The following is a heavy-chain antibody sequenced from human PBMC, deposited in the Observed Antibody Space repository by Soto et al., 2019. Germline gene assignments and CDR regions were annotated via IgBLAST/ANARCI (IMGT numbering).Heavy chain of an antibody. V-gene: IGHV3-23*01. D-gene: IGHD1-26*01. Sequence: GGSLRLSCAASGFAFSSYAMSWVRQAPGKGLEWVSAISGSGGSTYYADSVKGRFTISRDNSKNTLYLQMNSLRAEDTAVYYCAKDLRHSGSYYFDYWGQGTLVTVSS. J-gene: IGHJ4*02. CDR2: ISGSGGST. CDR3: AKDLRHSGSYYFDY. CDR1: GFAFSSYA.